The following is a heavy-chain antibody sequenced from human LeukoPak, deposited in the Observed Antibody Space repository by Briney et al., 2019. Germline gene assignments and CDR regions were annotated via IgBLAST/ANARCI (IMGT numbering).Heavy chain of an antibody. J-gene: IGHJ5*02. CDR2: ISWNSGRI. V-gene: IGHV3-9*01. CDR3: AKDGCSSGWSEGARWFDP. D-gene: IGHD6-19*01. CDR1: GFTFDDYA. Sequence: GRSLRLSCAASGFTFDDYAMHWVRQAPGKGLEWVSGISWNSGRIGYADSVKGRFTISRDNAKNSLYLQMNSLRAEDTALYYCAKDGCSSGWSEGARWFDPWGQGTLVTVSS.